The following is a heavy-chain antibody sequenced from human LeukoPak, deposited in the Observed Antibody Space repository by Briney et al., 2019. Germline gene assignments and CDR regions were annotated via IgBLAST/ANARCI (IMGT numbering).Heavy chain of an antibody. CDR2: TYYRSKWYN. D-gene: IGHD1-26*01. J-gene: IGHJ4*02. Sequence: SQTLSLTCVISGDSVSSNTAVWNWIRQSPSRGLEWLGRTYYRSKWYNDYAVSVRSRITINPDASKNQFFLQLNSVTPEDSAVYYCARGGSYYDYWGQGTLVTASS. CDR1: GDSVSSNTAV. V-gene: IGHV6-1*01. CDR3: ARGGSYYDY.